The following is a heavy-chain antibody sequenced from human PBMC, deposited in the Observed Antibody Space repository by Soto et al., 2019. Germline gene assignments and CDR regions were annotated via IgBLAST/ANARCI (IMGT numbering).Heavy chain of an antibody. CDR2: IYYSGST. CDR3: ATQYYDFWSGYLNWFDP. CDR1: GGSISSSSYY. Sequence: PSETLSLTCTVSGGSISSSSYYWGWIRQPPGKGLEWIGSIYYSGSTYYNPSLKSRVTISVDTSKNQFSLKLSSVTAADTAVYYCATQYYDFWSGYLNWFDPWGQGTLVTSPQ. D-gene: IGHD3-3*01. J-gene: IGHJ5*02. V-gene: IGHV4-39*01.